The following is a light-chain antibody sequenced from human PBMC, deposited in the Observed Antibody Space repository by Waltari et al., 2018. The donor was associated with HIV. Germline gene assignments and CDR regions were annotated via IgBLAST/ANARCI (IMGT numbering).Light chain of an antibody. CDR2: DAS. CDR1: QDISNY. V-gene: IGKV1-33*01. J-gene: IGKJ3*01. Sequence: DIQMTQSPSSLSASVGDRVTITCQASQDISNYLNWYQQKPGKAPKLLIYDASNLETVVPSRFSGSGSGTDFTFTISSLQPEDIATYYCQQYDNLPPGVTFGPGTKVDIK. CDR3: QQYDNLPPGVT.